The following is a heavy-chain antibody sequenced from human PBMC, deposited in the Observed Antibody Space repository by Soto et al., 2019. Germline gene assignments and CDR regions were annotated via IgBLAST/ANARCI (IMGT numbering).Heavy chain of an antibody. J-gene: IGHJ6*03. D-gene: IGHD3-10*01. CDR1: GFTFSSYS. V-gene: IGHV3-48*02. CDR2: ISSSSSTI. Sequence: GGSLRLSCAASGFTFSSYSMNWVRQAPGKGLEWVSYISSSSSTIYYADSVKGRFTISRDNAKNSLYLQMNSLRDEDTAVYYCARALYYYGSGSYYYYYYMDVWGKGTTVTVSS. CDR3: ARALYYYGSGSYYYYYYMDV.